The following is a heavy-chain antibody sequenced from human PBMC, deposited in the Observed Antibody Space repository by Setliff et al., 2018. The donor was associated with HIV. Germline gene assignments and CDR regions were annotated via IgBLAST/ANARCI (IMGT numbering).Heavy chain of an antibody. CDR3: ARGVLYGLSEY. D-gene: IGHD3-10*01. CDR1: GHTPRHYG. CDR2: LIPVLGEP. J-gene: IGHJ4*02. V-gene: IGHV1-69*11. Sequence: VASVKVSCKASGHTPRHYGINWVRQAPGQGLEWVGSLIPVLGEPHYAPRFQGRVTITADDSTNTAYMELTNLRSDDTATYYCARGVLYGLSEYWGTGSLVTVSS.